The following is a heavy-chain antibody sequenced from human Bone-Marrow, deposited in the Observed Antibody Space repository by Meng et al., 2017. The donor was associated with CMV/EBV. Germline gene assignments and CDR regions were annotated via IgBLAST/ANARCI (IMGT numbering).Heavy chain of an antibody. V-gene: IGHV1-2*02. CDR3: ARVGLRGAYWFDP. J-gene: IGHJ5*02. CDR2: INPNSGGT. Sequence: SVKVSCKASGYTFTGYYMHWVRQAPGQGLEWMGWINPNSGGTNYAQKFQGRVTMTRDTSISTAYMELSRLRSDDTAVYYCARVGLRGAYWFDPWGQGTLVTVSS. D-gene: IGHD3-16*01. CDR1: GYTFTGYY.